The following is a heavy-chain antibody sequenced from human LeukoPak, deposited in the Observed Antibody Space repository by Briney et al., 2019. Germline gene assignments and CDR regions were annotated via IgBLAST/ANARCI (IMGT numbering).Heavy chain of an antibody. D-gene: IGHD3-16*02. CDR2: ISYDGSNK. V-gene: IGHV3-30*18. J-gene: IGHJ4*02. CDR3: AKDQNDYVWGSYRVDY. Sequence: PGGSLRLSCAASGFTFSSYGMHWVRQAPGKGLEWAAVISYDGSNKYYADSVKGRFTISRDNSKNTLYLQMNSLRAEDTAVYYCAKDQNDYVWGSYRVDYWGQGTLVTVSS. CDR1: GFTFSSYG.